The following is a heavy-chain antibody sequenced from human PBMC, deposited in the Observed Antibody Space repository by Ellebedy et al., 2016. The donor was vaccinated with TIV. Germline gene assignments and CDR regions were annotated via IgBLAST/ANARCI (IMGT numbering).Heavy chain of an antibody. J-gene: IGHJ5*01. CDR1: GINVSSNY. CDR2: INSDGSST. Sequence: GGSLRLSCAASGINVSSNYMTWVRQAPGKGLEWVSRINSDGSSTSYADSVKGRFTISRDNAKNSLYLQMNSLRAEDTAVYYCARLDQAGRIFAESSWGQGTLVTVSS. V-gene: IGHV3-74*01. D-gene: IGHD3-3*01. CDR3: ARLDQAGRIFAESS.